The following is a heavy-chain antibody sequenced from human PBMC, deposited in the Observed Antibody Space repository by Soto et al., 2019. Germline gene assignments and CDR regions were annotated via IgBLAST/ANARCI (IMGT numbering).Heavy chain of an antibody. CDR2: ISAYNGNT. CDR1: GYTFTSYG. CDR3: ARAPYDFWSGYPPIDFDY. D-gene: IGHD3-3*01. V-gene: IGHV1-18*01. Sequence: ASVKVSCKASGYTFTSYGISWVRQAPGQGLEWMGWISAYNGNTNYALKLQGRVTMTTDTSTSTAYMELRSLRSDDTAVYYCARAPYDFWSGYPPIDFDYWGQGTLVTVSS. J-gene: IGHJ4*02.